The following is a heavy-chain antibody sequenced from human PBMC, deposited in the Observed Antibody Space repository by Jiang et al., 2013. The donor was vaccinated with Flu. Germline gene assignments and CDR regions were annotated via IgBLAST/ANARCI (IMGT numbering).Heavy chain of an antibody. CDR3: TTSPCQDLVDSSGIDKGPDDY. D-gene: IGHD3-22*01. Sequence: SCAASGFTFSNAWMSWVRQAPGKGLEWVGRIKSKTDGGTTDYAAPVKGRFTISRDDSKNTLYLQMNSLKTEDTAVYYCTTSPCQDLVDSSGIDKGPDDYWGQGTLVTVSS. J-gene: IGHJ4*02. CDR2: IKSKTDGGTT. V-gene: IGHV3-15*01. CDR1: GFTFSNAW.